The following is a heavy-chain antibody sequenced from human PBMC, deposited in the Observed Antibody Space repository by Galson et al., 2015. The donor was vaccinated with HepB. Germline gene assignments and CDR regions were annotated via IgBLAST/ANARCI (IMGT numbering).Heavy chain of an antibody. CDR3: ARNRGDGYNFDY. D-gene: IGHD5-24*01. J-gene: IGHJ4*02. CDR2: TYYRSKWFN. V-gene: IGHV6-1*01. Sequence: CAISGDSVSSNDVTWNWIRQSPSRGLEWLGRTYYRSKWFNDYAVSVQRRATINPDTSKNQFSLHVNSVTPEDTAVYYCARNRGDGYNFDYWGQGTLVTVSS. CDR1: GDSVSSNDVT.